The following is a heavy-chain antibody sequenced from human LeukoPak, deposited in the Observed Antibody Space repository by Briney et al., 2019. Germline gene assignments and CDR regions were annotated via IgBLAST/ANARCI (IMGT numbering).Heavy chain of an antibody. V-gene: IGHV4-39*07. CDR3: ARTYSSSWYVYYYYYMDV. Sequence: PSETLSLTCTVSGGSISSSSYYWGWIRQPPGKGLEWIGSIYYSGSTYYSPSLKSRVTISVDTSKNQFSLKLSSVTAADTAVYYCARTYSSSWYVYYYYYMDVWGKGTTVTVSS. J-gene: IGHJ6*03. D-gene: IGHD6-13*01. CDR1: GGSISSSSYY. CDR2: IYYSGST.